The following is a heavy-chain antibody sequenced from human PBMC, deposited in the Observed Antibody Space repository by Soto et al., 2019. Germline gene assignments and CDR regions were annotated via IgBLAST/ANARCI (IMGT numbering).Heavy chain of an antibody. CDR2: IWYDGSNK. J-gene: IGHJ3*02. CDR3: AREGSGWPDAFDI. D-gene: IGHD6-19*01. V-gene: IGHV3-33*01. CDR1: GFTFSSYV. Sequence: GGSLRLSCAASGFTFSSYVMHWVRQAPGKGLEWVAVIWYDGSNKYYADSVKGRFTISRDNSKNTLYLQMNSLRAEDTAVYYCAREGSGWPDAFDIWGQGTMVTVSS.